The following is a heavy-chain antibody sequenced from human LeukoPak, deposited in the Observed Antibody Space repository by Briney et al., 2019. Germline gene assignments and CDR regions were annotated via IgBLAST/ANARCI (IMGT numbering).Heavy chain of an antibody. CDR3: ARRQGLYDYVWGSYLSQCWFDP. V-gene: IGHV4-34*01. J-gene: IGHJ5*02. D-gene: IGHD3-16*01. CDR2: INHSGST. Sequence: SETLSLTCAVYGGSFSGYYWSWIRQPPGKGLEWIGEINHSGSTNYNPSLKIRVTISVDTSKNQFSLKLSSVTAADTAVYYCARRQGLYDYVWGSYLSQCWFDPWGQGTLVTVSS. CDR1: GGSFSGYY.